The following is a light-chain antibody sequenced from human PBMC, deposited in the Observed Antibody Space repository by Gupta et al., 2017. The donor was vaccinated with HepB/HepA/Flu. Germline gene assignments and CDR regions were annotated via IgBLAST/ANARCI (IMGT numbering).Light chain of an antibody. CDR1: SSNIGSNT. CDR3: AAWDDSLNGWV. Sequence: QSVLPQPPSASGTPGQRVTISCSGSSSNIGSNTVNWYQHLPGTAPKLLIYSNNQRPSGVPDRFSGSKSSTSASLAISGLQAEDEADYYCAAWDDSLNGWVFGGGTKLTVL. V-gene: IGLV1-44*01. CDR2: SNN. J-gene: IGLJ3*02.